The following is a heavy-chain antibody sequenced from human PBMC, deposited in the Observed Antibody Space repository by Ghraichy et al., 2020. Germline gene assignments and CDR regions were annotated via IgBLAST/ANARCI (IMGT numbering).Heavy chain of an antibody. CDR3: ASTIYNFFYFDY. CDR1: GGSISSSSYY. D-gene: IGHD5-24*01. J-gene: IGHJ4*02. Sequence: SETLSLTCTVSGGSISSSSYYWGWIRQPPGKGLEWIGSIYYSGSTYYNPSLKSRVTISVDTSKNQFSLKLSSVTAADTAVYYCASTIYNFFYFDYWGQGTLVTVSS. V-gene: IGHV4-39*01. CDR2: IYYSGST.